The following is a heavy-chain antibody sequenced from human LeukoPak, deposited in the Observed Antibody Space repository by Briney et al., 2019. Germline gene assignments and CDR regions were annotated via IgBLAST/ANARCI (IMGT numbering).Heavy chain of an antibody. J-gene: IGHJ6*02. V-gene: IGHV1-2*04. CDR3: ARDLWYRTYYYYYGMDV. CDR1: GYTFTGYY. D-gene: IGHD2-21*01. CDR2: INPNSGGT. Sequence: ASVKVSCKASGYTFTGYYMHWVRQAPGQGLEWMGWINPNSGGTNYAQKFQGWVTMTRDTSISTAYMELSGLRSDDTAVYYCARDLWYRTYYYYYGMDVWGQGTTVTVSS.